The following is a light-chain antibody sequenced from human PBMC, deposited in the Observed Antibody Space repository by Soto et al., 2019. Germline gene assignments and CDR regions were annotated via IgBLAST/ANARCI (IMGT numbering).Light chain of an antibody. V-gene: IGKV3-20*01. CDR1: QSVRNNN. CDR3: QQYGSSAPIT. J-gene: IGKJ5*01. CDR2: GAS. Sequence: EIVLRQSPGTLSLSPGERATLSCRASQSVRNNNLNWYQQKAGQAPRLLIYGASIRATGIPDRFSGSGSGTDFTLTISRLEPEDFALYFCQQYGSSAPITFGQGTRLEIK.